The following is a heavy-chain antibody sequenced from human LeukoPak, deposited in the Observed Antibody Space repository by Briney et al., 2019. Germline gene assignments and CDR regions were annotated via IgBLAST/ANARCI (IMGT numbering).Heavy chain of an antibody. CDR3: ARGSSSWYSFDF. V-gene: IGHV4-4*07. Sequence: SETLSLTCSVSGGSISSYYWSWIRQPAGKGLEWIGRIYFTGTTNYNPSLQSRVTMSVDTSKYQSSLELSSVTAADTAVYYCARGSSSWYSFDFWGQGTVVTVSS. D-gene: IGHD6-13*01. CDR2: IYFTGTT. CDR1: GGSISSYY. J-gene: IGHJ3*01.